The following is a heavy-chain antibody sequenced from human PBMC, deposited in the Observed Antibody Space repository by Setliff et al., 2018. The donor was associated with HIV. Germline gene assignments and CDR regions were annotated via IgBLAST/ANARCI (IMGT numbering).Heavy chain of an antibody. CDR3: ARTLFPSSSLFSN. J-gene: IGHJ4*02. CDR1: GYAFTSYA. V-gene: IGHV1-3*01. CDR2: INAGNGNT. Sequence: ASVKVSCKASGYAFTSYAMHWMRQAPGQRLEWMGWINAGNGNTKYSQKFRDRVTITRDTSASTAYMELRLRSEDTAVYYCARTLFPSSSLFSNWGQGTLVTVSS. D-gene: IGHD6-13*01.